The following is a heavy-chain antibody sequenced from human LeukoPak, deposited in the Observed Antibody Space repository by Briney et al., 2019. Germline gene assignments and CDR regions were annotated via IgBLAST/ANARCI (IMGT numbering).Heavy chain of an antibody. CDR3: ARNFDY. CDR2: IWNDGSNK. CDR1: GFTFSIYG. V-gene: IGHV3-33*01. J-gene: IGHJ4*02. Sequence: GGSLRLSCAASGFTFSIYGMHWVRQAPGKGLEWVAVIWNDGSNKDYVDSVKGRFTTSRDNSKNTLYLQMNSLRAEDTAVYYCARNFDYWGQGTLVTVSS.